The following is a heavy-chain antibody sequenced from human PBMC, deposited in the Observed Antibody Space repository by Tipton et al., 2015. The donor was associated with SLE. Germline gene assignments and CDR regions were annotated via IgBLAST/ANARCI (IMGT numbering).Heavy chain of an antibody. V-gene: IGHV4-39*07. J-gene: IGHJ5*02. CDR1: GGSISSSSYY. Sequence: TLSLTCTVSGGSISSSSYYWGWIRQPPGKGLEWIGSIYYSGSTYYNPSLESRVTMAVDTSKNQFSLKLSSVTAADTAVYYCARDLFSDITYDYGSGSHYAWFDPWGQGTLVTVSS. CDR2: IYYSGST. CDR3: ARDLFSDITYDYGSGSHYAWFDP. D-gene: IGHD3-10*01.